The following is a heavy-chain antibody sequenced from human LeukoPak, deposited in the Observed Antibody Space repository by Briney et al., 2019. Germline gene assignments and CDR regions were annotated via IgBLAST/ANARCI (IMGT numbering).Heavy chain of an antibody. CDR3: ARGHYDILTGYWTNDAFDI. V-gene: IGHV1-8*01. D-gene: IGHD3-9*01. CDR1: GYTFTSYH. CDR2: MTPNSGHT. J-gene: IGHJ3*02. Sequence: ASVTVSCKASGYTFTSYHINWVRQATGQGLEWMGWMTPNSGHTGNAQKFQGRVTMTRNTSIGTAYMELSSLRSEDTAVYYCARGHYDILTGYWTNDAFDIWGQGTMVTVSS.